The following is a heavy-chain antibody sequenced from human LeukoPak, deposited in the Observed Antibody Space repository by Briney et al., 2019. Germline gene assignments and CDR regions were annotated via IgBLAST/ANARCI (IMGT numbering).Heavy chain of an antibody. CDR1: GYTFTGYP. J-gene: IGHJ6*02. D-gene: IGHD3-3*01. Sequence: GASVKVSCTASGYTFTGYPMHWVRQAPGQGLEWMGWINPNSGGTNYAQNFQGRVTITRDKSISTVYMELNSLRSDDTAVYYCAGDNDVGGGAFYGMDVWGQGTTVTVPS. V-gene: IGHV1-2*02. CDR3: AGDNDVGGGAFYGMDV. CDR2: INPNSGGT.